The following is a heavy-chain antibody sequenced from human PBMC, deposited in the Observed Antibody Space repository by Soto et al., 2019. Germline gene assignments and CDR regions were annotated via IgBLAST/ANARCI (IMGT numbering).Heavy chain of an antibody. Sequence: PSETLSLTCTVSGTSISSYYWGWIRQPPGKGLEWIVNIHYSGTTSYNPSLASRVTLSVDTSKNQFSLKTTSVTAADRAMYFCARYNSYAIDYWGRGTRVTFS. D-gene: IGHD2-8*01. J-gene: IGHJ4*02. CDR3: ARYNSYAIDY. V-gene: IGHV4-59*01. CDR1: GTSISSYY. CDR2: IHYSGTT.